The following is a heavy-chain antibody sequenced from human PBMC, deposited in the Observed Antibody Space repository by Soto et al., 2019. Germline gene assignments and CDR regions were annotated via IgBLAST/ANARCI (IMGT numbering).Heavy chain of an antibody. V-gene: IGHV5-51*01. CDR3: ARGGVSTRTFDY. D-gene: IGHD3-3*01. J-gene: IGHJ4*02. CDR2: IYPSDSDT. CDR1: GYNFAGYW. Sequence: GESLKISCKGSGYNFAGYWIAWVRQMPGKGLELMGIIYPSDSDTRYRPSFQGQVTISADKSISSAYLQWSSLRASDTAMHYCARGGVSTRTFDYWGQGTPVTVSS.